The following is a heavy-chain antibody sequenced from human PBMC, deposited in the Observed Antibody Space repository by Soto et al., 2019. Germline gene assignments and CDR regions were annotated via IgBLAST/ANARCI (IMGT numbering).Heavy chain of an antibody. CDR2: ISGSGGST. J-gene: IGHJ6*02. CDR3: AKTPSSSPYYYGMDV. V-gene: IGHV3-23*01. D-gene: IGHD6-6*01. Sequence: PGGSLRLSCAASGFTFSSYAMSWVLQAPWKGLEWVSAISGSGGSTYYADSVKGRFTISRDNSKNTLYLQMNSLRAEDTAVYYCAKTPSSSPYYYGMDVWGQGTTVAVSS. CDR1: GFTFSSYA.